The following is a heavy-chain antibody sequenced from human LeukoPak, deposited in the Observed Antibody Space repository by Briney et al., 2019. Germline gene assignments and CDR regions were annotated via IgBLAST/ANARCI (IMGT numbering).Heavy chain of an antibody. Sequence: SVKVPCKASGGTFSSYAISWVRQAPGQGLEWMGGIIPIFGTANYAQKFQGRVTITADKSTSTAYMELSSLRSEDTAVYYCARGVEMATINPRSAPTLYYYMDVWGKGTTVTVSS. D-gene: IGHD5-24*01. V-gene: IGHV1-69*06. CDR3: ARGVEMATINPRSAPTLYYYMDV. CDR2: IIPIFGTA. J-gene: IGHJ6*03. CDR1: GGTFSSYA.